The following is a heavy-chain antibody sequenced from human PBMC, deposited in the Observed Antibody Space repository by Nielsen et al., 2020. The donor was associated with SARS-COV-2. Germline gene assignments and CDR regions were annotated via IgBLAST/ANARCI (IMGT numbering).Heavy chain of an antibody. Sequence: SETLSLTCAVSGDSVSSHDWWTWVRPSPGKGLEWIGDVSHSGRTNYNPSLTSRVTLSMDKSKNQFSLRLTSVSAADTAVYFCARGDLVVVPSPLLGLGPIFYYFCLDVWGKGTTVIVSS. D-gene: IGHD2-2*02. CDR2: VSHSGRT. J-gene: IGHJ6*03. CDR3: ARGDLVVVPSPLLGLGPIFYYFCLDV. V-gene: IGHV4-4*02. CDR1: GDSVSSHDW.